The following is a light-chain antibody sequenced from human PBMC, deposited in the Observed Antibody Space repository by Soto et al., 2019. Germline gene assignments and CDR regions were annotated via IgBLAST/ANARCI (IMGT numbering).Light chain of an antibody. V-gene: IGLV2-14*01. CDR2: EVS. J-gene: IGLJ1*01. Sequence: QSALTQPASVSGSPGQSITISCTGTSSDVGGYNYVSGYQQHPGKAPKLMIYEVSNRPSGVSNRFSGSKSGNTASLHISGLQAEDEADYYCSSYTSSSTYVFGTGTKLTVL. CDR1: SSDVGGYNY. CDR3: SSYTSSSTYV.